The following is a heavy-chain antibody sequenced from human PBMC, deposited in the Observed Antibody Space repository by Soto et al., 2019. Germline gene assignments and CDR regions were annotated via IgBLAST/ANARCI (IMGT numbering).Heavy chain of an antibody. CDR3: ARVRFGEWGYAMDV. V-gene: IGHV3-11*01. J-gene: IGHJ6*02. CDR2: ISSSGSSI. Sequence: QVQLVESGGGLVKPGGSLRLSCAASGLTFSDCYMNWIRQAPGKGLEWVSYISSSGSSINYAGSVKGRFPISRDNAKNSLYRQMNSLRAEDTAMYYCARVRFGEWGYAMDVWGQGTTVTVSS. CDR1: GLTFSDCY. D-gene: IGHD3-10*01.